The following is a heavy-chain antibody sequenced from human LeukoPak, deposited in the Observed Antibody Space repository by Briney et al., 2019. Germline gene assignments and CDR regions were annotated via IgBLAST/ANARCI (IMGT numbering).Heavy chain of an antibody. V-gene: IGHV4-34*01. CDR2: INHSGST. J-gene: IGHJ5*02. D-gene: IGHD3-10*01. CDR3: ARGGKYTMVRGVHNWFDP. Sequence: PSETLSLTCAVCGGSFSGYYWSWIRQPPGKGLEWIGEINHSGSTNYNPSLKSRVTISVDTSKNQFSLKLSSVTAADTAVYYCARGGKYTMVRGVHNWFDPWGQGTLVTVSS. CDR1: GGSFSGYY.